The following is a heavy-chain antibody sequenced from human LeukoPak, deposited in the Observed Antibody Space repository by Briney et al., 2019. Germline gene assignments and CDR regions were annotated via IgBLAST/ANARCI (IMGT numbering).Heavy chain of an antibody. CDR2: ISYDGSNK. CDR1: GFTFSSYA. CDR3: TRECGGDCYYYFDY. J-gene: IGHJ4*02. Sequence: GGSLRLCCAASGFTFSSYAMHWVRQAAGKGLEWVAVISYDGSNKYYADSVKGRFTISRDNSKNTLYLQMNSLRAEDTAVYYCTRECGGDCYYYFDYWGQGTLVTVSS. D-gene: IGHD2-21*02. V-gene: IGHV3-30-3*01.